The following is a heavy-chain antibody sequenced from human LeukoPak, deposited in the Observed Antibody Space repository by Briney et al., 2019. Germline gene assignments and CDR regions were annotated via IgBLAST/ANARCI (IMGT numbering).Heavy chain of an antibody. Sequence: GGSLRLSCAASGFTFSSYSMTWVRQAPGKGLEWVSSISSSSSYIYYADSVKGRFTISRDNAKNSLYLQMNSRRAEDTAVYYCAREVVVAAYYFGFWGPGTLVTVSS. CDR1: GFTFSSYS. CDR3: AREVVVAAYYFGF. D-gene: IGHD2-15*01. V-gene: IGHV3-21*01. J-gene: IGHJ4*02. CDR2: ISSSSSYI.